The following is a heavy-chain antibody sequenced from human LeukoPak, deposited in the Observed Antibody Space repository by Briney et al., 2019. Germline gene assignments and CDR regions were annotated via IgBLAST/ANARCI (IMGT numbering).Heavy chain of an antibody. CDR1: GGSISSGGYS. CDR2: IYHSGST. CDR3: ATRDGELST. Sequence: SETLSFTCAVSGGSISSGGYSWSWIRQPPGKGLEWIGYIYHSGSTYYSPSLKSRVTISVDTSKNQFSLKLSSVTAADTAVYYCATRDGELSTWGQGTLVTVSS. D-gene: IGHD3-16*02. J-gene: IGHJ5*02. V-gene: IGHV4-30-2*02.